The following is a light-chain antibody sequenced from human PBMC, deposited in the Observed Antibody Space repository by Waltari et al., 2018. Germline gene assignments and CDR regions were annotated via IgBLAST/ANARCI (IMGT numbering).Light chain of an antibody. J-gene: IGLJ3*02. CDR2: LDS. CDR1: NIGGRR. CDR3: HVWDGKTVM. V-gene: IGLV3-21*02. Sequence: SSVLTQAPSVSVAPGQTATVNCGGDNIGGRRVHWYQQRPGRAPVLVVYLDSDRPSGIPDRFSGSKSGNAATLTISRVEAGDEADYYCHVWDGKTVMFGGGTKLTVL.